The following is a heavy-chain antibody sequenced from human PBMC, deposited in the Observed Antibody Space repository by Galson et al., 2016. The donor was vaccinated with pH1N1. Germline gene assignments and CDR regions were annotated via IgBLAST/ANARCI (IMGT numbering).Heavy chain of an antibody. J-gene: IGHJ1*01. V-gene: IGHV4-38-2*02. D-gene: IGHD2-15*01. Sequence: SETLSLTCTVSGSSISSGYYWGWIRQPPGKGLEWIGSVFQSGSTYYNPSLKSRVTISLDTSKNQCSLKFNSVTAADTAVYYCATRMEGAALEYFQEWSQGTLVTVSS. CDR2: VFQSGST. CDR1: GSSISSGYY. CDR3: ATRMEGAALEYFQE.